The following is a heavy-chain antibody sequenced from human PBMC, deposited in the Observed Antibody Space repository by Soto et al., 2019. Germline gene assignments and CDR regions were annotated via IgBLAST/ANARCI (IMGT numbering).Heavy chain of an antibody. D-gene: IGHD3-9*01. CDR1: GGSFSGYY. CDR2: INHSGST. J-gene: IGHJ6*02. CDR3: ASLPYDILTGYYYYGMDV. V-gene: IGHV4-34*01. Sequence: QVQLQQWGAGLLKPSETLSLTCAVYGGSFSGYYWSWIRQPPGKGLEWIGEINHSGSTNYNPSLKGRVTISVDTSKNQFSLKLSSVTAADTAVYYCASLPYDILTGYYYYGMDVWGQGTTVTVSS.